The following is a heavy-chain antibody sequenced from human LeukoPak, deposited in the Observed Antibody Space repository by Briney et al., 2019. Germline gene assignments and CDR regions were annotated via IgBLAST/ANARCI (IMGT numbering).Heavy chain of an antibody. Sequence: PSETLSLTCAVYGGSSSGYYWSWIRQPPGKGLEWIGEINHSGSTNYNPSLKSRVTISVDTSKNQFSLKLSSVTAADTAVYYCARGSSWSRYYFDYWGQGTLVTVSS. D-gene: IGHD6-13*01. J-gene: IGHJ4*02. CDR3: ARGSSWSRYYFDY. V-gene: IGHV4-34*01. CDR2: INHSGST. CDR1: GGSSSGYY.